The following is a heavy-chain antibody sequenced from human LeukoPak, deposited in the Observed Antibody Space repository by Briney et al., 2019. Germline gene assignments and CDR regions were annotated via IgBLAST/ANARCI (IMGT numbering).Heavy chain of an antibody. CDR1: GGSISSSSYY. J-gene: IGHJ5*02. V-gene: IGHV4-39*07. D-gene: IGHD5-18*01. Sequence: SETLSLTCTVSGGSISSSSYYWGWTRQPPGKGLEWIGSIYYSGSTYYNPSLKSRVTISVDTSKNQLSLKLSSVTAADTAVYYCARLLFRYSYGYVPWGQGTLVTVSS. CDR2: IYYSGST. CDR3: ARLLFRYSYGYVP.